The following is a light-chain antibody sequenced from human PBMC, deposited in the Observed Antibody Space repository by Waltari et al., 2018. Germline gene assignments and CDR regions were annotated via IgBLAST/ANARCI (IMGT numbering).Light chain of an antibody. CDR2: TNN. Sequence: QSVLTQPPSASGTPGQRVTISCSGSSYTIGFNSLNWYKQLPGTAPKLLIYTNNRRPPGVPDRFSGSKSGTSASLAISGLQSEDEADYYCAAWDDSLNGQVVFGGGTKLTVL. CDR3: AAWDDSLNGQVV. V-gene: IGLV1-44*01. J-gene: IGLJ2*01. CDR1: SYTIGFNS.